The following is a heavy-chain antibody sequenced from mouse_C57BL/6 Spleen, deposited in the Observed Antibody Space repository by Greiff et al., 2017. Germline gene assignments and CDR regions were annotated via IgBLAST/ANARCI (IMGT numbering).Heavy chain of an antibody. J-gene: IGHJ3*01. CDR3: AREGSWFAY. CDR2: SNPSNGGT. V-gene: IGHV1-53*01. CDR1: GYSFTSYW. Sequence: QVQLQQPGTELVKPGASVSLSCKASGYSFTSYWMHWVKQRPGQGLEWIGNSNPSNGGTYYNEKFKSMATLTVDNSSSPAYMQLSGLSSEDSAVYYCAREGSWFAYWGQGPLVTVSA.